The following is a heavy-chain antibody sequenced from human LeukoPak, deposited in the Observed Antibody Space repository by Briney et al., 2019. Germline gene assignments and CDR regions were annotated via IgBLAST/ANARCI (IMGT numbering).Heavy chain of an antibody. D-gene: IGHD3-22*01. CDR3: ARVTGYVIEDYFDY. V-gene: IGHV4-59*01. CDR1: GGSISSYY. CDR2: IYYSGIT. Sequence: SETLSLTCTVSGGSISSYYWNWIRQPPGKGLEWIGYIYYSGITNYNPSLKSRVTISVDTSKNQFSLKLRSVTAADTAVYYCARVTGYVIEDYFDYWGQGTLVTVSS. J-gene: IGHJ4*02.